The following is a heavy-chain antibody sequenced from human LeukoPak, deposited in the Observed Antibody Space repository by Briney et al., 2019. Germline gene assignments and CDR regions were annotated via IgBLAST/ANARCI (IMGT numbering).Heavy chain of an antibody. D-gene: IGHD2-2*03. CDR3: ARSWISGPIQESVVWFDP. CDR1: GGSISSGGYS. Sequence: SQTLSLTCAVSGGSISSGGYSWSWIRQPPGKGLEWTGYIYHSGSTYYNPSLKSRVTISVDTSKNQFSLKLSSVTAADTAVYYCARSWISGPIQESVVWFDPWGQGTLVTVSS. CDR2: IYHSGST. V-gene: IGHV4-30-2*01. J-gene: IGHJ5*02.